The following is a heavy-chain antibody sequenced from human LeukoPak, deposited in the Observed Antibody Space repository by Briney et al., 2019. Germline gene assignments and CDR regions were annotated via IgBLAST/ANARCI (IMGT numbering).Heavy chain of an antibody. V-gene: IGHV4-59*08. J-gene: IGHJ2*01. CDR3: ARHGGKNYISGPLWYFDL. Sequence: TETLSLTCTLSGGSISRYYWSWIRQPPGKGREWLGYIHYSWLTNNNPSRKSRVTISVDTSKYQFSLKLSSVAAADTAVYYCARHGGKNYISGPLWYFDLWGRGTLVTVSS. CDR2: IHYSWLT. CDR1: GGSISRYY. D-gene: IGHD3-22*01.